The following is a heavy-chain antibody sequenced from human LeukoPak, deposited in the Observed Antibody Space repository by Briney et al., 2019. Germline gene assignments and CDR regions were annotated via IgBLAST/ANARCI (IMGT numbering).Heavy chain of an antibody. CDR1: GYTFTGYY. CDR2: INPNSGGT. Sequence: ASVKVSCKASGYTFTGYYMHWVRQAPGQGLEWMGRINPNSGGTNYAQKFQGRVTMTRDTSISTAYMELSRLRSDDTAVYYCARSAVTYDASDIWGQGTMVTVSS. V-gene: IGHV1-2*06. CDR3: ARSAVTYDASDI. J-gene: IGHJ3*02. D-gene: IGHD4-17*01.